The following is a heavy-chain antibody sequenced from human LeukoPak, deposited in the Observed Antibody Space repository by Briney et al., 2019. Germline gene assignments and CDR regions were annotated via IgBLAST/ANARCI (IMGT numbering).Heavy chain of an antibody. J-gene: IGHJ1*01. Sequence: SETLSLTCTIFGDSVSRSESYWDWIRQPPGKGLEWIGTIYYSGRTYYSPSLKSRVTLSVDMSNNQFSLTLSSVTAADTALYFCARRRYYDSSGYLEWGQGTLVTVSS. D-gene: IGHD3-22*01. CDR1: GDSVSRSESY. CDR2: IYYSGRT. V-gene: IGHV4-39*01. CDR3: ARRRYYDSSGYLE.